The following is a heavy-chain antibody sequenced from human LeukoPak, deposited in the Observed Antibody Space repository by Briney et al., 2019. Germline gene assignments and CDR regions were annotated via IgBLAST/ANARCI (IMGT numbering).Heavy chain of an antibody. V-gene: IGHV3-64D*06. J-gene: IGHJ6*02. CDR2: ISSNGATT. Sequence: GGSLRLSCSASGFTFNRFYLHWVRQAPGKGLEFVSHISSNGATTYYADSVKGRFTISRDNSKNTLYLQMSSLRADDTAVYYCAREVGATTFYYYYSMDVWGQGTTVTVSS. CDR3: AREVGATTFYYYYSMDV. CDR1: GFTFNRFY. D-gene: IGHD1-26*01.